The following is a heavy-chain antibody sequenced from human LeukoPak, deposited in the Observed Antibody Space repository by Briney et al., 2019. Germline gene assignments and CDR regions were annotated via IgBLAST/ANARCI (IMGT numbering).Heavy chain of an antibody. Sequence: GGSLRLSCAASGITFHRCVMHWVRQAPGEGLEWVARISHDGSVENYADSVKGRFTISRDNSGDTLFLQMDSLRVEDTGVYYCAKDYGDYLVGNFDYWGQGTLVTVSS. CDR3: AKDYGDYLVGNFDY. D-gene: IGHD4-17*01. CDR2: ISHDGSVE. J-gene: IGHJ4*02. CDR1: GITFHRCV. V-gene: IGHV3-30*18.